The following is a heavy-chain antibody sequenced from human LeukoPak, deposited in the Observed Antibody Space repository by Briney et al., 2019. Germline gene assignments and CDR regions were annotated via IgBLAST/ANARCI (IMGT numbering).Heavy chain of an antibody. D-gene: IGHD1-26*01. CDR2: INPSGGST. CDR1: GYTFTSYY. J-gene: IGHJ4*02. V-gene: IGHV1-46*01. Sequence: ASVKVSCKASGYTFTSYYMHWVRQAPGQGLEWMGIINPSGGSTSYAQKFQGRVTMTRDTSASTAYMELSSLRSEDTAVYYCARRSGSYFDYWGQGTLVTVSS. CDR3: ARRSGSYFDY.